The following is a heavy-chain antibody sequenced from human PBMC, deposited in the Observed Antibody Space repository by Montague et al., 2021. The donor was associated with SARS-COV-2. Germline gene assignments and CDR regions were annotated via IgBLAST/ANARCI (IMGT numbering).Heavy chain of an antibody. CDR2: IYYSGST. D-gene: IGHD6-19*01. Sequence: SETLSLTCTVSGGSISSSSYYWGWIRQPPGKGLEWIGSIYYSGSTYYNPSLKSRVTISVDTSKNQFSLKLSSVTAADTAVYYCARQENSSYWFKPDAFDIWGQGTMVTVSS. J-gene: IGHJ3*02. CDR1: GGSISSSSYY. V-gene: IGHV4-39*01. CDR3: ARQENSSYWFKPDAFDI.